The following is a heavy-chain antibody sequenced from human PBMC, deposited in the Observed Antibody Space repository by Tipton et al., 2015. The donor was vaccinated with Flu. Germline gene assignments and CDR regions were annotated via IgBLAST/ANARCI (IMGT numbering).Heavy chain of an antibody. V-gene: IGHV3-49*04. D-gene: IGHD5/OR15-5a*01. CDR1: GFSFSTYN. CDR3: TTDCVYNNYHAF. CDR2: IRSKTYGGTT. Sequence: SLRLSCAASGFSFSTYNMNWVRQAPGKGLEWLGLIRSKTYGGTTEYAASVRGRFSISRDDSRGVAYLQVNSLKTEDTGIYYCTTDCVYNNYHAFWGQGTQVTVSS. J-gene: IGHJ4*02.